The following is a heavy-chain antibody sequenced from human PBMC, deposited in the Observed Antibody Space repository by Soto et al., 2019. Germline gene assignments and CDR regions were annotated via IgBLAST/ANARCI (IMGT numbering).Heavy chain of an antibody. D-gene: IGHD6-13*01. J-gene: IGHJ4*02. CDR1: GFTFSDYY. V-gene: IGHV3-11*05. CDR3: VRAKYSSIWYYFDY. Sequence: QVQLVESGGGLVKPGGSLRLSCAASGFTFSDYYMTWIRQAPGKGLEWVSYITRSSDTNYADSVKGRFTPSRDNAKNALYLQMNSLSAEGAAVYYCVRAKYSSIWYYFDYWGQGTLVTVSS. CDR2: ITRSSDT.